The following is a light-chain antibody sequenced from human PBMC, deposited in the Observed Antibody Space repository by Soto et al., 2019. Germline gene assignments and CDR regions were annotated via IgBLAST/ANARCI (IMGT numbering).Light chain of an antibody. CDR2: RTS. CDR3: QQYGSSPWT. Sequence: EIVLTQSPGTLSLSPGERVTLSRRASQSVSSNFLAWYQQKPGQAPRLLMFRTSSRATGIPDRFSGSGSGTDFTLTISRLEPEDFAVYYCQQYGSSPWTFGQGTKVDIK. CDR1: QSVSSNF. V-gene: IGKV3-20*01. J-gene: IGKJ1*01.